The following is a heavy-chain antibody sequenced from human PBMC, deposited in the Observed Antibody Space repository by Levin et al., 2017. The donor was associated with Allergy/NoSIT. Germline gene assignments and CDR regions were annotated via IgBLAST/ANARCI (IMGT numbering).Heavy chain of an antibody. D-gene: IGHD1-26*01. CDR1: GFTFSSYA. V-gene: IGHV3-23*01. Sequence: PGGSLRLSCAASGFTFSSYAMSWVRQAPGKGLEWVSAISGSGGSTYYADSVKGRFTISRDNSKNTLYLQMNSLRAEDTAVYYCAKDRRAGSGSDASGPSVPWFDPWGQGTLVTVSS. CDR2: ISGSGGST. J-gene: IGHJ5*02. CDR3: AKDRRAGSGSDASGPSVPWFDP.